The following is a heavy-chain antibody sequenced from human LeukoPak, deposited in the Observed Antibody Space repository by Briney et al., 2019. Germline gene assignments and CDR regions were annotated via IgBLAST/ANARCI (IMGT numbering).Heavy chain of an antibody. CDR2: IYYSGST. D-gene: IGHD6-19*01. Sequence: XETLSLTCTVSGGSMSSYYWSWVRQPPGKGLEWIGYIYYSGSTNYNPSLKSRVTISVDTSKNQFSLKLSSVTAADTAVYYCARGGWYRDYWGQGTLVTVSS. CDR1: GGSMSSYY. CDR3: ARGGWYRDY. V-gene: IGHV4-59*12. J-gene: IGHJ4*02.